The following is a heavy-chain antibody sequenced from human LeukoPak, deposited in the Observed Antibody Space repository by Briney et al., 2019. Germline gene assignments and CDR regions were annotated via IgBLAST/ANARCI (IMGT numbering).Heavy chain of an antibody. CDR2: ISGSGGST. Sequence: GGSLRLSCAASGFTFSSYAMSWVRQAPGQGLEWVSAISGSGGSTYYADSVKGRFTISRDNSKNTLYLQMTSLRAEATAVYYCATAGQQPNWGQGTLVTVSS. CDR1: GFTFSSYA. CDR3: ATAGQQPN. V-gene: IGHV3-23*01. J-gene: IGHJ4*02. D-gene: IGHD6-13*01.